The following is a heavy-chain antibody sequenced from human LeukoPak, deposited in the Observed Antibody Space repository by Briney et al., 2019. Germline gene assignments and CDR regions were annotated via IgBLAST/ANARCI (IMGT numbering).Heavy chain of an antibody. CDR1: GGSFSGYY. CDR2: INHSGST. Sequence: SETLSLTCAVYGGSFSGYYWSWIRQPPGKGLEWVGEINHSGSTNYNPSLKSRVTISVDTSKNQFSLKLSSVTAADTAVYYCARAGRIMITFGCNWFDPWGQGTLVTVSS. CDR3: ARAGRIMITFGCNWFDP. V-gene: IGHV4-34*01. J-gene: IGHJ5*02. D-gene: IGHD3-16*01.